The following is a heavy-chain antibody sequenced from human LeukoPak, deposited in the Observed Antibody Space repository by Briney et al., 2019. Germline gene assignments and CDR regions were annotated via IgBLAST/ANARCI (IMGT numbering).Heavy chain of an antibody. Sequence: PGGSLRLSCAASGFTFDDYTMRWVRQAPGKGLEWVSLISWDGGSTYYADSVKGRFTISRDNSKNSLYLQMNSLRTEDTAVYYCASSTYYDILTGYYGGFAYWGQGTLVTVSS. V-gene: IGHV3-43*01. D-gene: IGHD3-9*01. CDR2: ISWDGGST. CDR3: ASSTYYDILTGYYGGFAY. CDR1: GFTFDDYT. J-gene: IGHJ4*02.